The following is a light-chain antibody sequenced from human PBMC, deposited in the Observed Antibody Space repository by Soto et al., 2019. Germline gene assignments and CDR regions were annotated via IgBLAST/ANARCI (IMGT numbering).Light chain of an antibody. Sequence: QSVLTQPASVSGSPGQSITISCTGTSSDVGSYNLVSWYQQHPGKAPKLMIYEVSKRPSGVSNRFSGSKSGNTASLTISGLQAEDEADYYCCSYAGSSTLSVVFGGGTQQTVL. J-gene: IGLJ2*01. CDR2: EVS. CDR3: CSYAGSSTLSVV. V-gene: IGLV2-23*02. CDR1: SSDVGSYNL.